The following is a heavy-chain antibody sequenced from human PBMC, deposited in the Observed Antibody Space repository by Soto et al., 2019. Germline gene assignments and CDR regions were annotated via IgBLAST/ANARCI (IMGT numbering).Heavy chain of an antibody. V-gene: IGHV1-18*01. CDR1: GYTFTSYG. Sequence: ASVKVCCKASGYTFTSYGISRVRQAPGQGLEWMGWISAYNGNTNYAQKLQGRVTMTTDTSTSTAYMELRSLRSDDTAVYYCARSKLGYCSSTSCYHWFDPWGQGTLVTVSS. J-gene: IGHJ5*02. CDR2: ISAYNGNT. D-gene: IGHD2-2*01. CDR3: ARSKLGYCSSTSCYHWFDP.